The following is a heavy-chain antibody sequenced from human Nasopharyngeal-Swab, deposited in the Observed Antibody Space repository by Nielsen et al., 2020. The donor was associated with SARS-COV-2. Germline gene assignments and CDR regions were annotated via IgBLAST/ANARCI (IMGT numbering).Heavy chain of an antibody. CDR3: ARGTGSYYTYYYYYMDV. CDR2: IWYDGSNK. D-gene: IGHD3-10*01. Sequence: SLKISCAASGFTFSSYGMHWVRQAPGKGLEWVAVIWYDGSNKYYADSVKGRFTISRDNSKNTLYLQMSSLRAEDTAVYYCARGTGSYYTYYYYYMDVWGKGTTVTVSS. V-gene: IGHV3-33*01. J-gene: IGHJ6*03. CDR1: GFTFSSYG.